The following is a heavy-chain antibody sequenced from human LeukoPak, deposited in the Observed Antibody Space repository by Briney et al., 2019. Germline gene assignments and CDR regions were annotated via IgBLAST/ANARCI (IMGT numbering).Heavy chain of an antibody. V-gene: IGHV4-39*01. CDR3: ARHFSSNSVGAVDY. J-gene: IGHJ4*02. Sequence: SETLSLTCTVSGGSISSSSYYWGWIRQPPGKGLEWIGSIYYSGSTYYNPSLKSRVTISVDTSKNQFSLKLSSVTAADTAVYYCARHFSSNSVGAVDYWGQGTLVTVSS. CDR1: GGSISSSSYY. D-gene: IGHD1-26*01. CDR2: IYYSGST.